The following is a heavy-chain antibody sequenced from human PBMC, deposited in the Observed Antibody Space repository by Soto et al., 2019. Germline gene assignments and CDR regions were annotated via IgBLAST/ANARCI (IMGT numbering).Heavy chain of an antibody. CDR2: IYYSGST. D-gene: IGHD2-21*02. CDR3: ARHAMRFGAYCGGDCYVGP. Sequence: PSETLSLTCTVSGGSISSSSYYWGWIRQPPGKGLEWIGSIYYSGSTYYNPSLKSRVTISVDTSKNQFSLKLSSVTAADTAVYYCARHAMRFGAYCGGDCYVGPWGQGTLVTVSS. V-gene: IGHV4-39*01. J-gene: IGHJ5*02. CDR1: GGSISSSSYY.